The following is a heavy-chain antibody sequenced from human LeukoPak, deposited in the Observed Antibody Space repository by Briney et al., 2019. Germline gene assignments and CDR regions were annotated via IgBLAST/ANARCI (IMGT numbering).Heavy chain of an antibody. CDR3: ARSYCSSTSCLTYDY. V-gene: IGHV3-21*01. J-gene: IGHJ4*02. CDR1: GFTFSSYS. D-gene: IGHD2-2*01. CDR2: ISSSSSYI. Sequence: GSLRLSCAASGFTFSSYSMNWVRQAPGKGLEWVSSISSSSSYIYYADSVKARFTISRDNAKNSLYLQMNSLRAEDTAVYYWARSYCSSTSCLTYDYWGQGTLVTVSS.